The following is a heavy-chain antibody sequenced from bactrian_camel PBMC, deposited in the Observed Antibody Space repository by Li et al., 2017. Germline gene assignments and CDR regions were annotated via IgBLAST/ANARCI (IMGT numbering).Heavy chain of an antibody. V-gene: IGHV3S1*01. CDR3: AAGGCMYGHGDPRGYAY. Sequence: HVQLVESGGGSAQSGGSLRLSCAASGSGYISGTYCLGWFRQVPGKEREGVAAIAPSTGSTYYDDSIKGRFTVSHVNSNNTLHLQMNNLKPEDTAVYYCAAGGCMYGHGDPRGYAYWGQGTQVTVS. CDR1: GSGYISGTYC. D-gene: IGHD3*01. J-gene: IGHJ4*01. CDR2: IAPSTGST.